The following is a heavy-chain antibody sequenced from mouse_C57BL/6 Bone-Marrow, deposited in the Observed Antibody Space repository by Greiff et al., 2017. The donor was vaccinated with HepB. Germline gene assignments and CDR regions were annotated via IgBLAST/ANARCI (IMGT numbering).Heavy chain of an antibody. J-gene: IGHJ2*01. V-gene: IGHV14-2*01. Sequence: EVKLQESGAELVKPGASVKLSCTASGFNIKDYYMHWVKQRTEQGLEWIGRIDPEDGETKYAPKFQGKATITADTSTNTAYLQLSSLTSEDTAVYYCASSYGSLYYFDYWGQGTTLPVSS. CDR1: GFNIKDYY. CDR3: ASSYGSLYYFDY. CDR2: IDPEDGET. D-gene: IGHD1-1*01.